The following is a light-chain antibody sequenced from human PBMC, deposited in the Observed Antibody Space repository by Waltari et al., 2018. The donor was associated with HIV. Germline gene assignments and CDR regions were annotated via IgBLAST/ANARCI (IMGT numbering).Light chain of an antibody. CDR1: SSDVGGYNY. J-gene: IGLJ1*01. CDR3: SSYTSSSTRV. Sequence: QSALTQPASVSGSPRQSITISCTGTSSDVGGYNYVSWYQQHPGKAPKLMIYEVRNRPSGVSNRFSGSKSGNTASLTISGLQAEDEADYYCSSYTSSSTRVFGTGTKVTVL. CDR2: EVR. V-gene: IGLV2-14*01.